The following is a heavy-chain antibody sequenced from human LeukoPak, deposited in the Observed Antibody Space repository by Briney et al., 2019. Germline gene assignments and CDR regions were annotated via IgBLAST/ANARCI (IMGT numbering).Heavy chain of an antibody. CDR3: ARGRGVYYDSSGYSFDY. J-gene: IGHJ4*02. V-gene: IGHV1-46*01. CDR2: INPSGGST. CDR1: GYTFTSYY. D-gene: IGHD3-22*01. Sequence: ASVKVSCKASGYTFTSYYMHWVRQAPGQGLEWMGIINPSGGSTSYAQKFQDRVTMTRDTSTSTVYMELSSLRSEDTAVYYCARGRGVYYDSSGYSFDYWGQGTLVTVSS.